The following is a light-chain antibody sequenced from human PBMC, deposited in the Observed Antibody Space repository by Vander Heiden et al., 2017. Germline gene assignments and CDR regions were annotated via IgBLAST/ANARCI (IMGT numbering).Light chain of an antibody. CDR2: AAS. V-gene: IGKV3-15*01. CDR1: QSVHIN. Sequence: VMTQSPATLSVSPDERATLSCRASQSVHINIAWYQQRPGQTPRLRIYAASARANGVPDRFSGSGSGTDFTLTISSLQSEDFAVYYCQQYNEWPPLYTFGQGTKLEIK. CDR3: QQYNEWPPLYT. J-gene: IGKJ2*01.